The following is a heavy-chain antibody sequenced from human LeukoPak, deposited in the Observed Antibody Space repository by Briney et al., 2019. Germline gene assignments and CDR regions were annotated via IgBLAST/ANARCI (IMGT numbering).Heavy chain of an antibody. V-gene: IGHV3-23*01. D-gene: IGHD2-15*01. J-gene: IGHJ4*02. CDR3: AKIRLEESATGY. CDR2: IGGSGATT. CDR1: GFSFSAYG. Sequence: GGSLRLSCAASGFSFSAYGMNWVRQSPGKGLEWVSAIGGSGATTYYADSVRGRFTVSRDNSKNTMYLQMSSLRAEDTAVYYCAKIRLEESATGYWGQGTLVTVSS.